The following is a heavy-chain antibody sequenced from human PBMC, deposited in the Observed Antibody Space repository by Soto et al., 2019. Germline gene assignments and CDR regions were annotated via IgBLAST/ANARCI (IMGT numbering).Heavy chain of an antibody. D-gene: IGHD3-22*01. Sequence: QVQLVQSGAEVKKPGSSVKVSCKASGGTFSSYAITWVRQAPGQGLEWMGGIIPIFGTANYAQKFQARVTITADESTSTAYMELSSLRSEDTAVYYCARDRGHSSGYYPYWFDPWGQGTLVTVSS. CDR1: GGTFSSYA. CDR2: IIPIFGTA. J-gene: IGHJ5*02. CDR3: ARDRGHSSGYYPYWFDP. V-gene: IGHV1-69*12.